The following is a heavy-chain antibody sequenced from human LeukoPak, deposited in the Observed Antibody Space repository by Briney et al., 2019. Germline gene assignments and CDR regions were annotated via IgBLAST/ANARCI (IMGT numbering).Heavy chain of an antibody. J-gene: IGHJ4*02. CDR2: IYYSGST. CDR3: VRGRIRSGNPNYFDY. CDR1: GVSINSYY. V-gene: IGHV4-59*01. D-gene: IGHD2-15*01. Sequence: PSETLSLTCTVSGVSINSYYWIWLRQPPGKGLEWIGYIYYSGSTNYNPSLKSRVTISVDTSKNQFPLKLSSVTAADTAVYYCVRGRIRSGNPNYFDYWGQGTLVTVSS.